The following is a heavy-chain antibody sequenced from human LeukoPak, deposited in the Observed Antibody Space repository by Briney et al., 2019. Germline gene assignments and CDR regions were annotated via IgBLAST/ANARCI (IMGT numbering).Heavy chain of an antibody. CDR1: GYTFTSYA. D-gene: IGHD3-9*01. J-gene: IGHJ5*02. CDR3: AREGVDLTGYYIRPKTDNWFDP. CDR2: INTNTGNP. Sequence: ASVKVTCNASGYTFTSYAMNWVRQAPGQGLEWMGWINTNTGNPTYAQGFTGRFVFSLDTSVSTAYLQISSLKAEDTAVYYCAREGVDLTGYYIRPKTDNWFDPWGQGTLVTVSS. V-gene: IGHV7-4-1*02.